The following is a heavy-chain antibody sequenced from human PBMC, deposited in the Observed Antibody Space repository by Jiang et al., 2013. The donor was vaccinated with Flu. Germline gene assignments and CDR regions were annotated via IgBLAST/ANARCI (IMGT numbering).Heavy chain of an antibody. J-gene: IGHJ4*02. V-gene: IGHV2-70*01. CDR1: GFSLTTSGMC. D-gene: IGHD3-22*01. Sequence: VKPTQTLTLTCTFSGFSLTTSGMCVSWIRQPPGKALEWLALIDWDDDKYYSTSLRTRLTISKDTSKNQVVLTMTNMDPVDTATYYCARIRAKLYYDRSRYYFDSWGQGTLVTVSS. CDR2: IDWDDDK. CDR3: ARIRAKLYYDRSRYYFDS.